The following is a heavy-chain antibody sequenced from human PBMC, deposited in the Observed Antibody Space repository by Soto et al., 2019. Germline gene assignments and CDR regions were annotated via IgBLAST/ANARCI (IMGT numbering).Heavy chain of an antibody. Sequence: PGESLKISCKGSGYRFSNYWIGWVRQMSGKGLEWMGMIYPGDSDIRYSPSFRGQVTISADKSSTTAYLQWSSLKASDTAMYYCARQPSYSNGWYIDYWGQGTQVTVSS. V-gene: IGHV5-51*01. CDR1: GYRFSNYW. CDR2: IYPGDSDI. D-gene: IGHD6-19*01. J-gene: IGHJ4*02. CDR3: ARQPSYSNGWYIDY.